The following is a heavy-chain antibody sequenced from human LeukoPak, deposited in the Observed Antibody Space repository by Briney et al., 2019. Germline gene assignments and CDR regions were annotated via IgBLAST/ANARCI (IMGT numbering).Heavy chain of an antibody. CDR3: ARAEGGYSSIRGYFQH. D-gene: IGHD6-13*01. CDR2: ISYDGSNK. Sequence: PGRSLRLSCAASGFTFSSYGMHWVRQAPGKGLEWVAVISYDGSNKYYADSVKGRFTISRDNSKNTLYLQMNSLRAEDTAVYYRARAEGGYSSIRGYFQHWGQGTLVTVSS. CDR1: GFTFSSYG. J-gene: IGHJ1*01. V-gene: IGHV3-30*03.